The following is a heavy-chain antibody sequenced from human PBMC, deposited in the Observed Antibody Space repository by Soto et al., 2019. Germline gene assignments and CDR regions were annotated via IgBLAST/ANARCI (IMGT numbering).Heavy chain of an antibody. CDR1: GGTFSSYA. J-gene: IGHJ4*02. V-gene: IGHV1-69*01. CDR3: ARRTYYYDSSGYYSSPLDY. CDR2: IIPIFGTV. Sequence: QVQLVQSGAEVKKPGSSVKVSCKPSGGTFSSYAITWVRQAPGQGLEWMGGIIPIFGTVNYAQKFQGRVTITADESTSTAYMELSRLRSEDTAVYSCARRTYYYDSSGYYSSPLDYWGQGTLVTVSS. D-gene: IGHD3-22*01.